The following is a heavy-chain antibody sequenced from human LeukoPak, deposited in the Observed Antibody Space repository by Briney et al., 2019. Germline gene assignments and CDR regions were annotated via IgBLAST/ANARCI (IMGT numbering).Heavy chain of an antibody. D-gene: IGHD3-10*01. CDR3: ARESQSVLWFGVHL. Sequence: SETLSLTCTVSGGSISNYYWNWIRQPPGKGLEWIGYIYYTGSTNYNPSLKSRVTMSVDTSKNQFSLNLRSVTPEDTAAYYCARESQSVLWFGVHLWGHGTLVTVSS. J-gene: IGHJ4*01. CDR2: IYYTGST. CDR1: GGSISNYY. V-gene: IGHV4-59*01.